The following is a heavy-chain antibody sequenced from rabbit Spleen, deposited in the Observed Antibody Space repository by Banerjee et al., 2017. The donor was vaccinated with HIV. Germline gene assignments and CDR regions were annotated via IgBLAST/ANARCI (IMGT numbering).Heavy chain of an antibody. J-gene: IGHJ4*01. D-gene: IGHD6-1*01. Sequence: QEQLEESGGGLVKPEGSLTLTCKASGVSFNDKDVMCWVRQAPGKGLEWITCINMVTGKSVYASWAKGRFTIAKTSSTTVTLQMTSLTVADTATYFCAGRGSAYGYAYGLWGQGTLVTVS. CDR2: INMVTGKS. CDR1: GVSFNDKDV. V-gene: IGHV1S45*01. CDR3: AGRGSAYGYAYGL.